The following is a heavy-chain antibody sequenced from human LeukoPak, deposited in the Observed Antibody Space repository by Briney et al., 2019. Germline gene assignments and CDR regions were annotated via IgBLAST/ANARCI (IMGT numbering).Heavy chain of an antibody. Sequence: GGSLRLSCAASGFTFSTYSMHWVRQAPGKGLEWVAVISYDGSNEYYADSVKGRFTISRDNSKNTLYLQMSSLRAEDTAVYYCAKEFNRGLPDYWGQGTLVTVPS. CDR1: GFTFSTYS. D-gene: IGHD2-21*01. CDR2: ISYDGSNE. V-gene: IGHV3-30*18. CDR3: AKEFNRGLPDY. J-gene: IGHJ4*02.